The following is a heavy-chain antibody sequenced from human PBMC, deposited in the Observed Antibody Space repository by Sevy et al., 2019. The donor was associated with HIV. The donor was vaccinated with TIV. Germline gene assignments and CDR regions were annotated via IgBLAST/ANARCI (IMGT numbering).Heavy chain of an antibody. V-gene: IGHV3-33*01. CDR1: GFTFGTYG. J-gene: IGHJ4*02. Sequence: GGSLRLSCVASGFTFGTYGMDWVRQAPGKGLEWVAVIWYDGSNKYYGDSVKGRFTISRDNSKNTLYLQMNSLRAEDTAVYYCARGSLYSSGWYESLDYWGQGTLVTVSS. D-gene: IGHD6-19*01. CDR3: ARGSLYSSGWYESLDY. CDR2: IWYDGSNK.